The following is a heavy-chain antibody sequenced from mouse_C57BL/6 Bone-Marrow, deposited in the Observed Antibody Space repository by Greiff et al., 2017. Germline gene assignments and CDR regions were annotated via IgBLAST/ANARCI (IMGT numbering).Heavy chain of an antibody. V-gene: IGHV1-55*01. CDR2: IYPGSGST. J-gene: IGHJ1*03. Sequence: QVQLQQPGAELVKPGASVTMSCKASGYTFTSYWITWVKPRPGQGLEWIGDIYPGSGSTHYNERFKSKATLTVATSSSTAYLQLSSLTAESSSVYYCARPYYSSYWYFDFWGTGTTVTVSS. D-gene: IGHD2-5*01. CDR1: GYTFTSYW. CDR3: ARPYYSSYWYFDF.